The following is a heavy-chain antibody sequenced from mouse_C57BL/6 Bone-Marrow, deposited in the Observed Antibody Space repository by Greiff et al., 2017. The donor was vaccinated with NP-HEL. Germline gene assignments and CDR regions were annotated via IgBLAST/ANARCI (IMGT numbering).Heavy chain of an antibody. CDR3: AREIYYDYDGDVYWYFDV. Sequence: VKLQESGAELVKPGASVKISCKASGYTFTDYYINWVKQRPGQGLEWIGKIGPGSGSTYYNEKFKGKATLTADKSSSTAYMQLSSLTSEDSAVYFCAREIYYDYDGDVYWYFDVWGTGTTVTVSS. D-gene: IGHD2-4*01. CDR2: IGPGSGST. CDR1: GYTFTDYY. V-gene: IGHV1-77*01. J-gene: IGHJ1*03.